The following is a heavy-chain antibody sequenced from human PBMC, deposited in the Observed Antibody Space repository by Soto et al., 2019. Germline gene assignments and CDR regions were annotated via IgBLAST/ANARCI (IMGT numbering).Heavy chain of an antibody. V-gene: IGHV4-34*01. Sequence: QVQLQQWGAGLLKPSETLSLTCAVSGGSFSGYYWSWIRQPPGKGLEWIGEINHRGSTNYNPSLKSRVTISVDTSKNQVSLKLSSVTAADTAVYYCAEEVVPVGANWGQGTLVTVSS. J-gene: IGHJ4*02. CDR2: INHRGST. D-gene: IGHD2-2*01. CDR1: GGSFSGYY. CDR3: AEEVVPVGAN.